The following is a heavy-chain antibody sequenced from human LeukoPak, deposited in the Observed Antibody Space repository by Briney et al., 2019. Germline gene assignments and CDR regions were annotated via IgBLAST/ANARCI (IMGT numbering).Heavy chain of an antibody. CDR2: IYSGGST. Sequence: GGSLRLSCAASGFTFSNAWMSWVRQAPGKGLEWVSVIYSGGSTYYADSVKGRFTISRHNSKNTLYLQMNSLRAEDTAVYYCARGSVEMATINAFDIWGQGTMVTVSS. V-gene: IGHV3-53*04. CDR3: ARGSVEMATINAFDI. CDR1: GFTFSNAW. J-gene: IGHJ3*02. D-gene: IGHD5-24*01.